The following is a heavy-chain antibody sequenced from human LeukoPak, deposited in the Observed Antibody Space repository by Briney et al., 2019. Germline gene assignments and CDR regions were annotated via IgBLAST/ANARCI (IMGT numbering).Heavy chain of an antibody. D-gene: IGHD5-24*01. Sequence: PGGSLRLSCAASGFTVSSNYMSWVRQAPGKGLEWVSVIYISGSTYYADSVKGRFTISRDNSKNTLYPQMNSLRAEDTAVYYCARGDGYNFWDYWGQGALVTVSS. CDR2: IYISGST. J-gene: IGHJ4*02. CDR1: GFTVSSNY. V-gene: IGHV3-53*01. CDR3: ARGDGYNFWDY.